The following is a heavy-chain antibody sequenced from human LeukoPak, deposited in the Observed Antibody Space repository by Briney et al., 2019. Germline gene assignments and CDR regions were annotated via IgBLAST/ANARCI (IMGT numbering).Heavy chain of an antibody. CDR3: ASPLRGHYDSSGYYDY. Sequence: ASVKVSCKASGYTFTGYYMHWVRQAPGQGLERMGWINPNSGGTNYAQKFQGRVTMTRDTSISTAYMELSRLRSDDTAVYYCASPLRGHYDSSGYYDYWGQGTLVTVSS. V-gene: IGHV1-2*02. CDR2: INPNSGGT. J-gene: IGHJ4*02. CDR1: GYTFTGYY. D-gene: IGHD3-22*01.